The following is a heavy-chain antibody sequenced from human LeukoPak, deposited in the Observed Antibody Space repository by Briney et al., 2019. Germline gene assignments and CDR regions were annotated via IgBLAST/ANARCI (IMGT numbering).Heavy chain of an antibody. D-gene: IGHD6-6*01. Sequence: GGSLRLSCVASKFTFSSYWMSWVRQAPGKGLEWVANIKRDGSEEYYVDSVKGRFTISRDNAKNSLYLQMNSLRAEDTAVYYCASDPYSSFCGAFDIWGQRTMVSVSS. CDR3: ASDPYSSFCGAFDI. CDR1: KFTFSSYW. V-gene: IGHV3-7*04. CDR2: IKRDGSEE. J-gene: IGHJ3*02.